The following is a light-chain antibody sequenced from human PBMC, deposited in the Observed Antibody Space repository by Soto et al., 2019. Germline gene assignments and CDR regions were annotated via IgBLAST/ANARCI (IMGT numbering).Light chain of an antibody. Sequence: SYELTQPPAVSVAPGQTATIPCGGSNIGGKSVHWYRQRPDQAPVLVLYDDSDRPSGIPERLSGSNSGDTATLTISRVEAGDEADYYCQVWDRSSDVVFGGGTKVTVL. J-gene: IGLJ2*01. V-gene: IGLV3-21*02. CDR2: DDS. CDR3: QVWDRSSDVV. CDR1: NIGGKS.